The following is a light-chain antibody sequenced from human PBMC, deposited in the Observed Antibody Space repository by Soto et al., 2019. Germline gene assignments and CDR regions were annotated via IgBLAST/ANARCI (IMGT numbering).Light chain of an antibody. CDR2: LGS. J-gene: IGKJ1*01. CDR1: QSLLHSNGYNY. V-gene: IGKV2-28*01. CDR3: MQGLQIPRT. Sequence: DIVVTQSPLSLPVTPGEPASISCRSSQSLLHSNGYNYLDWYLQKPGQSPQLLIYLGSLRSSGVPDRFSGSGSGTDFTLKIRRVEAEDVGVYYCMQGLQIPRTCGQGTKVEIK.